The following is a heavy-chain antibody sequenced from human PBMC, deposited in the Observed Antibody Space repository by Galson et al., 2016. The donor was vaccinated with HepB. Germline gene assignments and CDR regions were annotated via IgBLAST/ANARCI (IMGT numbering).Heavy chain of an antibody. CDR1: GDSLTNNNW. Sequence: ETLSLNCVVSGDSLTNNNWWSWVRQPPGKGREWIGAIFHTERTGYNPSLKHRISISVDKSNSHFFLALTAVTAADTAFSFCRVKIRGGPDFWGQGTLVTVAS. J-gene: IGHJ4*02. CDR2: IFHTERT. D-gene: IGHD3-10*01. V-gene: IGHV4-4*01. CDR3: RVKIRGGPDF.